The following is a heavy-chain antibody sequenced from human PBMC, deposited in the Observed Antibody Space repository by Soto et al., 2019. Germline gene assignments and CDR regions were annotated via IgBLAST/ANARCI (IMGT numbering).Heavy chain of an antibody. CDR3: ARIFLVAGPLRRYYYYGMDV. CDR2: IFSNDEK. J-gene: IGHJ6*02. D-gene: IGHD6-19*01. V-gene: IGHV2-26*01. Sequence: QVTLKESGPVLVKPTETLTLTCTVSGFSLSNARMGVSWIRQPPGKALEWLAHIFSNDEKSYSTSLKSRLTISKDTSKSQVVLTMTNMDPVDTATYYCARIFLVAGPLRRYYYYGMDVWGQGTTVTVSS. CDR1: GFSLSNARMG.